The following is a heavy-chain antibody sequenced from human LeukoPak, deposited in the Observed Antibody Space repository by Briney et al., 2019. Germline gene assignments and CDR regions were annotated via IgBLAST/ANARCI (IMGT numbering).Heavy chain of an antibody. J-gene: IGHJ4*02. CDR1: GYSFTRYW. Sequence: GESLKSSCKGSGYSFTRYWIGWVRQLPGKGLEWMGIIYPGDSDTRYSTSFQGQVTISADKTISTAYLQWSSLKASDTAMYYCARRRMAMVPGPGVYFDYWGQGTLVTVSS. CDR3: ARRRMAMVPGPGVYFDY. CDR2: IYPGDSDT. V-gene: IGHV5-51*01. D-gene: IGHD3-10*01.